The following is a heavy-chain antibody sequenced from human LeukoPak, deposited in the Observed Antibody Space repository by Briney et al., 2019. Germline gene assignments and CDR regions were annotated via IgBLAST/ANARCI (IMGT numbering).Heavy chain of an antibody. CDR3: TRNSGWYGLS. Sequence: GGSLRLSCTVSGFTLSSYEMTWFRQAPGEGLEWVSSIGYGGADSHYADSVKGRFTISRDNSNNTLFLHLNSLRGEDAAVYYCTRNSGWYGLSWGQGTLVTVSS. D-gene: IGHD6-19*01. CDR2: IGYGGADS. J-gene: IGHJ1*01. CDR1: GFTLSSYE. V-gene: IGHV3-23*01.